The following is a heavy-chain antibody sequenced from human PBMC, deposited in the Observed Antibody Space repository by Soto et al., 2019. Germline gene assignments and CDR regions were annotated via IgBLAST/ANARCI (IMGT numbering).Heavy chain of an antibody. CDR2: VYSSGTT. V-gene: IGHV4-4*07. D-gene: IGHD3-10*01. CDR3: ARDIGSYAYGEGY. CDR1: GVSINSYW. Sequence: SDPLSLTFRVSGVSINSYWWSCIRQPAGKGLEWIGRVYSSGTTDYNPSLNSRATLSVETSKNQFSLKLSSVTAADTAVYYCARDIGSYAYGEGYWGQGIQVTVSS. J-gene: IGHJ4*02.